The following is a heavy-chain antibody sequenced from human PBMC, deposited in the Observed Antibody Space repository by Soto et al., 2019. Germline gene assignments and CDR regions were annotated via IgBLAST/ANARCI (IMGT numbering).Heavy chain of an antibody. J-gene: IGHJ4*02. CDR3: EKAPAGDTRDYFDY. D-gene: IGHD1-26*01. CDR1: GFTFSSYA. CDR2: ISGSGGST. V-gene: IGHV3-23*01. Sequence: GWSLRLSCAASGFTFSSYAMSWVRQAPGKGLEWVSAISGSGGSTYYADSVKGRFTISRDNSKNTLYLQMNSLRAEDTAVYYCEKAPAGDTRDYFDYWGQGILRTVS.